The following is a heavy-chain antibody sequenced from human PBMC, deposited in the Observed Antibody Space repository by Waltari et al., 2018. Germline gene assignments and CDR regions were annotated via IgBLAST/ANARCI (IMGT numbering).Heavy chain of an antibody. D-gene: IGHD1-26*01. Sequence: QVQLVQSGAEVKKPGASVKVSCTASGYTFIAYYMHWVRQAPGRGLEWVGWINPNSGDTTYAQKFQGRVTMTRDTSISTAYIELSRLTSDDTAVYSCARDLVGSGLDWGQGTLVTVSS. V-gene: IGHV1-2*02. CDR3: ARDLVGSGLD. CDR2: INPNSGDT. J-gene: IGHJ4*02. CDR1: GYTFIAYY.